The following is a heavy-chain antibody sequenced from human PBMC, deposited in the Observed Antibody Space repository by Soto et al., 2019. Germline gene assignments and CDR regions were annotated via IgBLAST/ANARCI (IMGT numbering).Heavy chain of an antibody. Sequence: SETLSLTCTVSGGSISDYYWSWIRQPPGKGLEWIAYMFYSGNTNYNPSLKSRVAMSVDTSKNQFSLRLSSVTAADTAVYYCATGFAMDVWGHGTTVTVSS. CDR2: MFYSGNT. D-gene: IGHD3-10*01. V-gene: IGHV4-59*01. J-gene: IGHJ6*02. CDR3: ATGFAMDV. CDR1: GGSISDYY.